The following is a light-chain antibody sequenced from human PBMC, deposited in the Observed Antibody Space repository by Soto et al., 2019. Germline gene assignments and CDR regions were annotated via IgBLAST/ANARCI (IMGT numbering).Light chain of an antibody. CDR1: TGAVTSGYY. Sequence: QAVVTQEPSLTVSPGGTVTLTCASSTGAVTSGYYPNWFQQKPGQTPRLLIYGTSNRQSWTPARFSGSLIGGRAALTMSGVQHEDEADYYGLVYTGGAWVFGGGTKLTVL. CDR3: LVYTGGAWV. CDR2: GTS. V-gene: IGLV7-43*01. J-gene: IGLJ3*02.